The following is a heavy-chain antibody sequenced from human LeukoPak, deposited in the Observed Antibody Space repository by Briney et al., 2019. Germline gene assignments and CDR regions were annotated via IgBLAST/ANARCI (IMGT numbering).Heavy chain of an antibody. J-gene: IGHJ4*02. CDR3: AKDRGSGSYFGRPFHY. CDR1: GGTFNSYA. Sequence: GASVKVSCKASGGTFNSYAISWVRQAPGQGLEWMGGIILIFDTVNYTQKFQGRLTITADESTSTAYMELSSLRSEDTALYYCAKDRGSGSYFGRPFHYWGQGTLVTVST. D-gene: IGHD1-26*01. CDR2: IILIFDTV. V-gene: IGHV1-69*13.